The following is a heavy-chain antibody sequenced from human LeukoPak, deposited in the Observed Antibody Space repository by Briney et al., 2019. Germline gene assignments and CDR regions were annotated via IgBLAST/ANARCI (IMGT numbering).Heavy chain of an antibody. V-gene: IGHV1-46*01. CDR1: GYTFTSYY. Sequence: ASVKVSCKASGYTFTSYYMHWVRQAPGQGLEWMGIINPSGGSTSYAQKFQGRVTMTRDTSTSTVYMELSSLRSEDTAVYYCARGMTTVVNRNQNWFDPWGQGTLVTVSS. J-gene: IGHJ5*02. CDR2: INPSGGST. D-gene: IGHD4-23*01. CDR3: ARGMTTVVNRNQNWFDP.